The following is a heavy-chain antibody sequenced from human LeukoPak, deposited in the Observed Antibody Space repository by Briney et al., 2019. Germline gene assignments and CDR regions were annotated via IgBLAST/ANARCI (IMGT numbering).Heavy chain of an antibody. V-gene: IGHV4-38-2*02. CDR1: GYSISSGYY. D-gene: IGHD2/OR15-2a*01. CDR3: ARAAFLPSALYYFDY. CDR2: IYHSGST. Sequence: PSETLSLTCTVSGYSISSGYYWGWIRQPPGKGLEWIGSIYHSGSTYYNPSLKSRVTISVDTSKNQFSLKLSSVTAADTAVYYCARAAFLPSALYYFDYWGQGTLVTVSS. J-gene: IGHJ4*02.